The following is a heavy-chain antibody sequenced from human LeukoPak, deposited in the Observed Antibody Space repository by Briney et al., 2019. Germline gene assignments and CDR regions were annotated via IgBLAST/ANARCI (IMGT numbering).Heavy chain of an antibody. CDR2: INPSGGST. Sequence: ASVKVSCKASGYTFTSYYMHWVQQAPGQGLEWMGIINPSGGSTSYAQKFQGRVTMTRDMSTSTVYMELSSLRSEDTAVYYCARYPTSYQTGKAYYFDYWGQGTLVTVSS. CDR3: ARYPTSYQTGKAYYFDY. D-gene: IGHD1-14*01. J-gene: IGHJ4*02. V-gene: IGHV1-46*01. CDR1: GYTFTSYY.